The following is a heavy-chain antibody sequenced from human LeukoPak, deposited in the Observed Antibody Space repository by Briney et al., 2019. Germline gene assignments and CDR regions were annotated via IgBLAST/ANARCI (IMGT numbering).Heavy chain of an antibody. D-gene: IGHD5-12*01. CDR1: GFTFSSYS. V-gene: IGHV3-30*03. CDR2: ISYDGSNK. Sequence: GGSLRLSCAASGFTFSSYSMNWVRQAPGKGLEWVAVISYDGSNKYYADSVKGRFTISRDNSKNTLYLQMNSLRPEDTAVYYCARHGSRVMATIEDSWGQGTLVIVSS. CDR3: ARHGSRVMATIEDS. J-gene: IGHJ4*02.